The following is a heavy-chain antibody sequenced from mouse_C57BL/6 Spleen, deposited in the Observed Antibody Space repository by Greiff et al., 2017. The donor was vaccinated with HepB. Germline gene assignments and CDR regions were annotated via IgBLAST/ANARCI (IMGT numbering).Heavy chain of an antibody. CDR1: GYTFTDYY. CDR2: IKPYNGGT. V-gene: IGHV1-19*01. J-gene: IGHJ2*01. D-gene: IGHD6-5*01. Sequence: VQLQQSGPVLVKPGASVKMSCKASGYTFTDYYMNWVKQSHGKSLEWIGVIKPYNGGTSYNQKFKGKATLTVDKSSSTAYMELNSLTSEDSAVYYCARGAYGKYFDYWGQGTTLTVSS. CDR3: ARGAYGKYFDY.